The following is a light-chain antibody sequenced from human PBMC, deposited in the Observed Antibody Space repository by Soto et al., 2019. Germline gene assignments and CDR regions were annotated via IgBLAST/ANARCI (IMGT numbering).Light chain of an antibody. CDR1: QSVSTW. CDR3: QQYNSYWT. Sequence: DIQMTQSPSTLSGSVGDRVTITCRASQSVSTWLAWYQQTPGKAPKLLMYDASTLESGAPARFSGSGSGTEFTLTISSLQPDDFATYYCQQYNSYWTFGQGTKVDIK. J-gene: IGKJ1*01. CDR2: DAS. V-gene: IGKV1-5*01.